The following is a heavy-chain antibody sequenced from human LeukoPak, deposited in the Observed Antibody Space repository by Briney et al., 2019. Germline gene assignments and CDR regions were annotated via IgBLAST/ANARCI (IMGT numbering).Heavy chain of an antibody. CDR2: INPNNGVT. J-gene: IGHJ6*02. V-gene: IGHV1-2*02. CDR1: GYTFTGYY. D-gene: IGHD2-2*01. CDR3: ARSGYCSSTSCYVASWAGAYYYYYGMDV. Sequence: ASVKVSCKTSGYTFTGYYMHWVRQAPGQGLEWMGWINPNNGVTNYAQKFQGRVTITADKSTSTAYMELSSLRSEDTAVYYCARSGYCSSTSCYVASWAGAYYYYYGMDVWGQGTTVTVSS.